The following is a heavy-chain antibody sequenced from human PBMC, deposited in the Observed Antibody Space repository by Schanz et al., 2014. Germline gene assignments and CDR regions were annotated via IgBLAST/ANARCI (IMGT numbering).Heavy chain of an antibody. CDR2: MSGSGSTA. CDR1: GFTFFGSFA. J-gene: IGHJ6*03. V-gene: IGHV3-23*01. D-gene: IGHD2-21*02. Sequence: EVQLLESGGGLVQPGGSLRLSCVASGFTFFGSFAMSWVRQAPGKGLEWVSGMSGSGSTADYADSVKGRFTISRDNAKNSLYLQMNSLRAEDTAVYYCARPSDSSWYMDVWGKGTTVTFSS. CDR3: ARPSDSSWYMDV.